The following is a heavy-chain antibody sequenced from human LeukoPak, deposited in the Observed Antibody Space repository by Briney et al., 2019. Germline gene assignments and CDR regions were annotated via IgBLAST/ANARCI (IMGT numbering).Heavy chain of an antibody. D-gene: IGHD5-12*01. Sequence: GGSLRLSCAASGFTFSSYEMNWVRQAPGKGLEWVSYISSSGSTIYYADSVKGRFTISRDNAKNSLYLQMNSLRAEDTAVYYCARDEVVATTTAYYYYYMDVWGKGTTVTVSS. CDR2: ISSSGSTI. CDR1: GFTFSSYE. CDR3: ARDEVVATTTAYYYYYMDV. V-gene: IGHV3-48*03. J-gene: IGHJ6*03.